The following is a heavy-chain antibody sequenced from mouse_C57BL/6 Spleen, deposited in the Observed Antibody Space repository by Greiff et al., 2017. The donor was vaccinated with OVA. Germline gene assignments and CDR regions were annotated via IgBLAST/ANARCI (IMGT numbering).Heavy chain of an antibody. V-gene: IGHV10-1*01. CDR1: GFSFNTYA. CDR2: IRSKSNNYAT. Sequence: EVQVVESGGGLVQPKGSLKLSCAASGFSFNTYAMNWVRQAPGKGLEWVARIRSKSNNYATYYADSVKDRFTISRDDSESMLYLQMNNLKTEDTAMYYCVRHDGNFWFAYWGQGTLVTVSA. D-gene: IGHD2-1*01. CDR3: VRHDGNFWFAY. J-gene: IGHJ3*01.